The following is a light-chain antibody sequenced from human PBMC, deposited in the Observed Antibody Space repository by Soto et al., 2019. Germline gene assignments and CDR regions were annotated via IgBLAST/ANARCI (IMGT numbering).Light chain of an antibody. CDR1: QDISNS. J-gene: IGKJ5*01. Sequence: DIQMTQSPSSLSTSVGERVTITFQASQDISNSLNWYQQKPGKAPNLLIYEASKLQTGVPSRFSGGGSGTHFTFTISNLQPEDIATYYCQHYDNLPRYTFGLGTRLEI. V-gene: IGKV1-33*01. CDR3: QHYDNLPRYT. CDR2: EAS.